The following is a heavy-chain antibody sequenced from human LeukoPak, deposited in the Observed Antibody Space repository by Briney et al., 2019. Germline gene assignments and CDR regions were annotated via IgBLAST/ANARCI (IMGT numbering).Heavy chain of an antibody. CDR3: ARSGGNSKVDY. CDR1: GGSISNYY. Sequence: SETLSLTCTVSGGSISNYYWNWIRQPPGKGLEWIGYIYYRGSTNYNPPLKSRVTISVDTPKNEFSLKLSSVTAADTAVYYCARSGGNSKVDYWGQGTLVTVSS. V-gene: IGHV4-59*08. D-gene: IGHD4-11*01. CDR2: IYYRGST. J-gene: IGHJ4*02.